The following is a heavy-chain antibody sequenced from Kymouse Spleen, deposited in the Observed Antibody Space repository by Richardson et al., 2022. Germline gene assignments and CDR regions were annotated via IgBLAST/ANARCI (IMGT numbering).Heavy chain of an antibody. J-gene: IGHJ4*02. CDR1: GFTFSSYG. D-gene: IGHD6-19*01. CDR3: AREGSGWYEDY. CDR2: IWYDGSNK. V-gene: IGHV3-33*01. Sequence: QVQLVESGGGVVQPGRSLRLSCAASGFTFSSYGMHWVRQAPGKGLEWVAVIWYDGSNKYYADSVKGRFTISRDNSKNTLYLQMNSLRAEDTAVYYCAREGSGWYEDYWGQGTLVTVSS.